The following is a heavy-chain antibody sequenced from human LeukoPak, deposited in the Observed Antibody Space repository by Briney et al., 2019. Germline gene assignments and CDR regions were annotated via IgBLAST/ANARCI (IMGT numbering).Heavy chain of an antibody. V-gene: IGHV6-1*01. CDR2: TYYRSEWYN. Sequence: SQTLSLTCAISGDSVSSNSAAWNWIRQSPSRGLEWLGRTYYRSEWYNDYAVSVKSRITINRDSSKKQFSLQLNSVTPEDTAVYYCARSRSVAGTEEGFDYWGQGILVTVSS. CDR3: ARSRSVAGTEEGFDY. CDR1: GDSVSSNSAA. J-gene: IGHJ4*02. D-gene: IGHD6-19*01.